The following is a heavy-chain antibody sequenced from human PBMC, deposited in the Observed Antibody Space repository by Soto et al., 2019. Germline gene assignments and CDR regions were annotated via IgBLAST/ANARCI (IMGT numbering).Heavy chain of an antibody. CDR1: GGSFSGNY. CDR3: ARTGGGTIFGVVIDYYYGMDV. J-gene: IGHJ6*02. Sequence: PSETLSLTCAVYGGSFSGNYWSWIRQPPGKGLEWIGEINHSGSTNYNPSLKSRVTISVDTSKNQFSLKLSSVTAADTAVYYCARTGGGTIFGVVIDYYYGMDVWGQGTTVTVSS. V-gene: IGHV4-34*01. D-gene: IGHD3-3*01. CDR2: INHSGST.